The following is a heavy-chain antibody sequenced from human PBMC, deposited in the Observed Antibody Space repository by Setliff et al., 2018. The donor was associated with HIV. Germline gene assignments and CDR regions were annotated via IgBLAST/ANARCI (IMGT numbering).Heavy chain of an antibody. CDR2: IYTSGSI. CDR1: GGSISRGSYY. J-gene: IGHJ5*02. D-gene: IGHD6-13*01. Sequence: SETLSLTCTVSGGSISRGSYYWSWIRQPAGKGLEWIGRIYTSGSIHYNPSLKSRVTISVDTSKNQFSLKVSSVNAPDTAVYFCAREDGEYTSSPRWFDPWGQGTQVTVAS. CDR3: AREDGEYTSSPRWFDP. V-gene: IGHV4-61*02.